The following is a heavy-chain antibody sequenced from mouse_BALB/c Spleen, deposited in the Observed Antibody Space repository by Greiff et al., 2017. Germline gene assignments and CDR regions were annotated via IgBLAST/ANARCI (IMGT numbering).Heavy chain of an antibody. Sequence: EVQLQESGPGLVKPSQSLSLTCSVTGYSITSGYYWNWIRQFPGNKLEWMGYISYDGSNNYNPSLKNRISITRDTSKNQFFLKLNSVTTEDTATYYCANYGNTFDYWGQGTTLTVSS. CDR2: ISYDGSN. J-gene: IGHJ2*01. CDR1: GYSITSGYY. D-gene: IGHD2-1*01. V-gene: IGHV3-6*02. CDR3: ANYGNTFDY.